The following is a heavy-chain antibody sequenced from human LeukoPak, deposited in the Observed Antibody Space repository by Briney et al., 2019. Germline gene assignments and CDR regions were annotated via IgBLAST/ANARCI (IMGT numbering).Heavy chain of an antibody. D-gene: IGHD3-16*01. V-gene: IGHV3-21*01. CDR2: ISSSSSYI. J-gene: IGHJ4*02. CDR1: GFTFSSYS. CDR3: ARGGGVAGGGYYFDS. Sequence: GGSLRLSCAASGFTFSSYSMNWVRQAPGKGLEWVSSISSSSSYIYYADSVKGRFTISRDNAKNSLYLQMHRVRAEDTAVFYGARGGGVAGGGYYFDSWGQGTLVAVSS.